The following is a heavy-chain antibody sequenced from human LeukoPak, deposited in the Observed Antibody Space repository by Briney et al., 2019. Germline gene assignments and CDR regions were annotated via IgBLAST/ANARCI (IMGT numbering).Heavy chain of an antibody. V-gene: IGHV5-51*01. CDR2: IYPGDSDT. CDR3: ARWQHEAPTGDCSGGSCSMDV. D-gene: IGHD2-15*01. CDR1: GYSFTSYW. J-gene: IGHJ6*04. Sequence: GESLKISCKGSGYSFTSYWIGWVRQMPGKGLEWMGIIYPGDSDTRYSPSFQGQVTISADKSISTAYLQWSSLKASDTAMYYCARWQHEAPTGDCSGGSCSMDVWGKGTTVTVSS.